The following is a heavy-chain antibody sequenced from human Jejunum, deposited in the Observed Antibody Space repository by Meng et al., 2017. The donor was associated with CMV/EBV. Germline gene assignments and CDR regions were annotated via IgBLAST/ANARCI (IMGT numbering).Heavy chain of an antibody. Sequence: QVFLQESGQGLVKPSQTLSLTCSVSGGSIVSGDYYWSWLRQPPGKGLEWIGYIHDPGSTSHNPSLKSRVDISLGTSKNQFSLTLNSVTAEDTAVYFCARGSIFVSFDSWGQGTLVTVAS. CDR3: ARGSIFVSFDS. D-gene: IGHD3-3*01. CDR1: GGSIVSGDYY. CDR2: IHDPGST. V-gene: IGHV4-30-4*08. J-gene: IGHJ4*02.